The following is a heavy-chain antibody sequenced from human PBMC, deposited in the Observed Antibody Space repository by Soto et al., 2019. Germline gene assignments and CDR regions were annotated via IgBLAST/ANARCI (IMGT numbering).Heavy chain of an antibody. CDR3: AIVCPPGRGYFDF. V-gene: IGHV3-21*04. J-gene: IGHJ4*01. CDR1: GFTFHSYT. Sequence: GGSLRISCAASGFTFHSYTMNWVRQAPGKGLEWVSSISSSGNSLYYADSLRGRFTISRDNVKNSMFLEMSSLSPEDTGVYFCAIVCPPGRGYFDFWYPATLLSV. D-gene: IGHD3-10*01. CDR2: ISSSGNSL.